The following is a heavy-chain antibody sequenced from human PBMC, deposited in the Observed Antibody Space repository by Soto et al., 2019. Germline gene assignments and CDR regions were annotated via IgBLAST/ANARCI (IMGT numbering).Heavy chain of an antibody. CDR1: GDSISGGASF. Sequence: SETLSLTCTVSGDSISGGASFWSWIRQPPGKGLEWIANVYYSGSSYYNPSLKSRLTVSVDTTKNQFSLQLKSMTAADTAVYYCAKLSCTSSTCYFPGWFDPWGQGTLVTVSS. CDR3: AKLSCTSSTCYFPGWFDP. D-gene: IGHD2-2*01. CDR2: VYYSGSS. V-gene: IGHV4-31*03. J-gene: IGHJ5*02.